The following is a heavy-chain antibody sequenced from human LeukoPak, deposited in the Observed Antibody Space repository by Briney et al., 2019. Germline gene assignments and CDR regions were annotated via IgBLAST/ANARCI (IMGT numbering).Heavy chain of an antibody. D-gene: IGHD3-10*01. CDR3: ARVQSSWFGESQEFDC. V-gene: IGHV3-7*01. Sequence: GGSLRLSCAASGFTFSTYWMSWVRQAPGKGLEWVANIKQDGSEKYYVDSVKGRFTISRDNAKNSLYLQMNSLRAEDTAVYYCARVQSSWFGESQEFDCWGQGTLVTVSS. CDR1: GFTFSTYW. CDR2: IKQDGSEK. J-gene: IGHJ4*02.